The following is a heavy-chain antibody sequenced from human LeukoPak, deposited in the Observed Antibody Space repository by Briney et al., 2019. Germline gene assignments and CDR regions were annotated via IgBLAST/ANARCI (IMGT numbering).Heavy chain of an antibody. V-gene: IGHV4-30-4*08. D-gene: IGHD2-21*02. CDR2: IYYSGST. Sequence: PSQTLSLTCIVSGASISSGDYYWSWIRQPPGKGLEWIGYIYYSGSTYYNPSLKSRVTISVDTSKNQFSLRLSSVTAADTAVYYCARDLTASDAFDIWGQGTMVTVSS. J-gene: IGHJ3*02. CDR3: ARDLTASDAFDI. CDR1: GASISSGDYY.